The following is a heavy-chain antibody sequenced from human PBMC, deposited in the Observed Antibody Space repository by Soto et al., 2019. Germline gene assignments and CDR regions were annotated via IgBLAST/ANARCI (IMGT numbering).Heavy chain of an antibody. V-gene: IGHV4-34*01. J-gene: IGHJ6*02. Sequence: PAETLSLTCAVYGGSFSGYYLSWIRQPPGKGLEWIGEINHSGSTNYNPSLKSRVTISVDTSKNQFSLKLSSVTAADTAVYYCARGSIAARPLYYYYGMDVWGQGTTVTVYS. D-gene: IGHD6-6*01. CDR3: ARGSIAARPLYYYYGMDV. CDR2: INHSGST. CDR1: GGSFSGYY.